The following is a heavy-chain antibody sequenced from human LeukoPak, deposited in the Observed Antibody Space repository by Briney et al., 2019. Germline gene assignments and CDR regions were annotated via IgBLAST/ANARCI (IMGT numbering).Heavy chain of an antibody. J-gene: IGHJ6*02. CDR3: ATDKDYYGMDV. Sequence: GGSLRLSCAASGFTFDDYAMHWVRQAPGKGLEWVSGISWNSGSIGYADSVKGRFTISRDNAKNSLYLQMNSLRAEDTALYYCATDKDYYGMDVWGQGTTVTVSS. CDR2: ISWNSGSI. V-gene: IGHV3-9*01. CDR1: GFTFDDYA.